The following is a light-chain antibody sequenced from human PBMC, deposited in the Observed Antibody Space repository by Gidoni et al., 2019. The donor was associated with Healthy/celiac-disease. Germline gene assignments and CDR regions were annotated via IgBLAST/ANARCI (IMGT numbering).Light chain of an antibody. CDR1: QSVSSN. V-gene: IGKV3-15*01. Sequence: EIVMTQSPATLSVSSGERATLSCRASQSVSSNLAWYQQKPGQAPRLLIFGASTRATGIPARFSGSGSGTEFTLTISSLQSEDFEVYYCQQYNNWPWTFGQGTKVEIK. J-gene: IGKJ1*01. CDR2: GAS. CDR3: QQYNNWPWT.